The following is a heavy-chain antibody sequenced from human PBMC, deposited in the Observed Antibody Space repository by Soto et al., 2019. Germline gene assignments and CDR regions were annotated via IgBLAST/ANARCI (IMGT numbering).Heavy chain of an antibody. V-gene: IGHV3-15*01. D-gene: IGHD6-13*01. J-gene: IGHJ6*02. CDR3: TTGDSSWYDYYYYYGMDV. CDR1: GFTFSNAW. CDR2: IKSKTDGGTT. Sequence: PGGSLRLSCAASGFTFSNAWMSWVRQAPGKGLEWVGRIKSKTDGGTTDYAAPVKGRFTISRDDSKNTLYLQMNSLKTEDTAVYYCTTGDSSWYDYYYYYGMDVWGQGTTVTVSS.